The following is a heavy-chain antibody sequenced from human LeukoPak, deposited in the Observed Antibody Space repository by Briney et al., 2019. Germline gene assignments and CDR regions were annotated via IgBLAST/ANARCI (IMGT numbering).Heavy chain of an antibody. V-gene: IGHV3-15*01. Sequence: KPGGSLRLSCAASGFTFSNAWLCWVRQAPGKGLEWIGRIKSKSDGGTTDYAARGKGKFTNARDEKKNTLYLQMNSLKTEDTAVYYCTTDLLSLWDHWGQGTLVTVSS. CDR2: IKSKSDGGTT. D-gene: IGHD2/OR15-2a*01. CDR1: GFTFSNAW. CDR3: TTDLLSLWDH. J-gene: IGHJ4*02.